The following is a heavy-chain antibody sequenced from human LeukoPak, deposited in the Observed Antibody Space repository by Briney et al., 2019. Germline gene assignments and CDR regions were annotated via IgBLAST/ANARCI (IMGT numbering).Heavy chain of an antibody. Sequence: GRSLRLSCAASGFTFSSFGMHWVRQAPGKGLEWVAVIWYDGSDKYYADSVKGRFTISRDNSKNTLYLQMNSLRAEDTAVYYCAKIPEIYSSGWYYFDHWGQGTLVTVSS. D-gene: IGHD6-19*01. CDR1: GFTFSSFG. CDR2: IWYDGSDK. V-gene: IGHV3-33*06. J-gene: IGHJ4*02. CDR3: AKIPEIYSSGWYYFDH.